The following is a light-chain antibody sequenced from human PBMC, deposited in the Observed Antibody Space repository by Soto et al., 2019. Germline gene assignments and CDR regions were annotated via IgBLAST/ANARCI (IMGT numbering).Light chain of an antibody. J-gene: IGKJ3*01. Sequence: EIVLTQSPGTLSLSPGERATLSCRASQNVDSNYLAWYQQKPGQAPRLLVHGAYTRAPGIPDRFSGSGSGTDFTLTINRVEPEDSAVYYCLQYGRSPTFGPGTKVDIK. CDR1: QNVDSNY. V-gene: IGKV3-20*01. CDR2: GAY. CDR3: LQYGRSPT.